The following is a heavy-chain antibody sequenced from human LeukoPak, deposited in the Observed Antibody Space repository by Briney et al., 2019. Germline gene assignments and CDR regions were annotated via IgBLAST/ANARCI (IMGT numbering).Heavy chain of an antibody. CDR3: ARVGDLSNPFDY. D-gene: IGHD4-11*01. V-gene: IGHV4-31*03. Sequence: SQTLSLTCTVTGGSISSGGYYWSWIRQHPGKGLEWIGYIYYSGSTYYNPSLKSRVTISVDTSKNQFSLKLSSVTAADTAVYYCARVGDLSNPFDYWGQRTLVTVSS. CDR2: IYYSGST. J-gene: IGHJ4*02. CDR1: GGSISSGGYY.